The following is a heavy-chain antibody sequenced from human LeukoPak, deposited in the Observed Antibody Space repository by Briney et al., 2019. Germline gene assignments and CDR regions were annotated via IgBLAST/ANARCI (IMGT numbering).Heavy chain of an antibody. Sequence: PGGSLRLSCAASGFTFSNAWMSWVRQAPGKGLEWVGRIKSKTDGGTTDYAAPVKGRFTISRDDSKNMLYLQMNSLKTEDTAVYYCTTPQTIIAAAGRARRVDYWGQGTLVTVSS. J-gene: IGHJ4*02. CDR2: IKSKTDGGTT. D-gene: IGHD6-13*01. V-gene: IGHV3-15*01. CDR3: TTPQTIIAAAGRARRVDY. CDR1: GFTFSNAW.